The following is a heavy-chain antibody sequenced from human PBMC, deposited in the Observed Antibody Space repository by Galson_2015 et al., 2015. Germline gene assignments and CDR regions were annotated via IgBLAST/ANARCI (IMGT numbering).Heavy chain of an antibody. D-gene: IGHD1-26*01. CDR1: GYTFTGYY. V-gene: IGHV1-2*04. Sequence: SVKVSCKASGYTFTGYYMHWVRQAPGQGLEWMGWINPNSGGTNYAQKFQGWVTMTRDTSISTAYMELSRLRSDDTAVYYCAISPGGGSYWLVYWGQGTLGTVSS. CDR3: AISPGGGSYWLVY. J-gene: IGHJ4*02. CDR2: INPNSGGT.